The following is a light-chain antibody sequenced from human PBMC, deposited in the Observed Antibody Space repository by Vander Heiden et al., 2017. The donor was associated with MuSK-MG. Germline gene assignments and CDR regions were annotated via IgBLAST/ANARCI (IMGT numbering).Light chain of an antibody. CDR1: QSISSY. CDR3: QQSDSTPQT. CDR2: AAS. Sequence: DIQMTQSPSSLSASVGDRVTITCRASQSISSYLNWYQQKPFIAPKLLIYAASSLQSAVPSRFSGRGPATDFTLSISMLQPADFATSYCQQSDSTPQTFGHGTKVDIK. J-gene: IGKJ3*01. V-gene: IGKV1-39*01.